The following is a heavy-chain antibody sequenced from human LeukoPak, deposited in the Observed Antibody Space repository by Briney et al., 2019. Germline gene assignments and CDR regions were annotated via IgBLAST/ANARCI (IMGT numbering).Heavy chain of an antibody. CDR3: ARDRGGYCSSTSCYGSFWFDP. CDR2: VNPNSGGT. Sequence: GASVKVSCKASGYTFTGYYMHWVRQAPGQGLERMGWVNPNSGGTNYAQKFQGWVTMTRDTSISTAYMELSRLRSDDTAVYYCARDRGGYCSSTSCYGSFWFDPWGQGTLVTVSS. V-gene: IGHV1-2*04. D-gene: IGHD2-2*01. J-gene: IGHJ5*02. CDR1: GYTFTGYY.